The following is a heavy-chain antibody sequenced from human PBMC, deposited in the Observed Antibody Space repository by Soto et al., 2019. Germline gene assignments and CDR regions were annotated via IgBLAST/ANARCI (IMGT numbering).Heavy chain of an antibody. V-gene: IGHV3-23*01. CDR2: ISGSGGST. J-gene: IGHJ5*02. CDR1: GFTFSSYA. CDR3: AKDPIVVVTAIQDWFDP. Sequence: GGSLRLSCAASGFTFSSYAMSWVRQAPGKGLEWVSAISGSGGSTYYADSVKGRFTISRDNSKNTLYLQMNSLRAEDTAVYYCAKDPIVVVTAIQDWFDPWGQGTLVTVSS. D-gene: IGHD2-21*02.